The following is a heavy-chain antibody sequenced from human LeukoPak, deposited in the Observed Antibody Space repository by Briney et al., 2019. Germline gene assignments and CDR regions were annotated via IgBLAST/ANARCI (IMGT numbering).Heavy chain of an antibody. Sequence: ASVKVSCKASGYTFTGYYMHWVRQAPGQGLEWMGWINPNSGGTNYAQKFQGRVTMTRDTSISTAYMELSRQRSDDTAVYYCARDRRGGSYYYFDYWGQGTLVTVSS. CDR2: INPNSGGT. J-gene: IGHJ4*02. CDR1: GYTFTGYY. D-gene: IGHD1-26*01. CDR3: ARDRRGGSYYYFDY. V-gene: IGHV1-2*02.